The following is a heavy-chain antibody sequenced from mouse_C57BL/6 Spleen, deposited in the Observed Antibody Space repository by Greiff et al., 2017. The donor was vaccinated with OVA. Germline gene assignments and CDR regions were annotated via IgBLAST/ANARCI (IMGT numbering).Heavy chain of an antibody. CDR1: GYTFTDYN. J-gene: IGHJ2*01. CDR3: ARSPLAQATRRNYFDY. V-gene: IGHV1-18*01. D-gene: IGHD3-2*02. Sequence: EVKLQESGPELVKPGASVKIPCKASGYTFTDYNMDWVKQSHGKSLEWIGDINPNNGGTIYNQKFKGKATLTVDKSSSTAYMELRSLTSEDTAVYYCARSPLAQATRRNYFDYWGQGTTLTVSS. CDR2: INPNNGGT.